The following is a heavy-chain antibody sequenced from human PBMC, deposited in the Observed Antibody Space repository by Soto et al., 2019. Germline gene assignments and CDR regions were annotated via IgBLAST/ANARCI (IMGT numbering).Heavy chain of an antibody. CDR2: MSYDGSQK. J-gene: IGHJ4*02. Sequence: QVQLGESGGGVVQPGRSLRLSCAASGFIFSTYTMHWVRQAPGKGLEWLTVMSYDGSQKYYADSVKGRLTISRDNSNNTLYLQMTSLRAEDTAVYHCAIAKSSSWHNFDYWGQGTLVTVSS. D-gene: IGHD6-13*01. V-gene: IGHV3-30-3*01. CDR3: AIAKSSSWHNFDY. CDR1: GFIFSTYT.